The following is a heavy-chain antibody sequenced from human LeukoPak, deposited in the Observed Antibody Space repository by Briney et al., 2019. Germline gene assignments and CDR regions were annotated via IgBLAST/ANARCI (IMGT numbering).Heavy chain of an antibody. V-gene: IGHV4-34*01. CDR3: AGPNTRKYSSGWYGLNFDY. CDR2: INHSGST. Sequence: PSETLSLTCAVYGGSFSGYYWSWIRQPPGKGLEWIGEINHSGSTNYNPSLKSRVTISVGTSKNQFSLKLSSVTAADTAVYYCAGPNTRKYSSGWYGLNFDYWGQGTLVTVSS. D-gene: IGHD6-19*01. J-gene: IGHJ4*02. CDR1: GGSFSGYY.